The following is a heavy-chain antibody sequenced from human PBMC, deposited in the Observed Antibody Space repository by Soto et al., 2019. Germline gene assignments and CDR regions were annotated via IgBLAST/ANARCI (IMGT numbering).Heavy chain of an antibody. J-gene: IGHJ6*02. D-gene: IGHD2-8*01. CDR2: ISGSGGST. Sequence: GGSLRLSCAASGFTFSSYAMSWVRQAPGKGLEWVSAISGSGGSTYYADSVKGRFTISRDNSKNTLYLQMNSLRAEDTAVYYCASRYCTNGVCYTRPYYYYGMDVWGQGTTVTVSS. CDR3: ASRYCTNGVCYTRPYYYYGMDV. CDR1: GFTFSSYA. V-gene: IGHV3-23*01.